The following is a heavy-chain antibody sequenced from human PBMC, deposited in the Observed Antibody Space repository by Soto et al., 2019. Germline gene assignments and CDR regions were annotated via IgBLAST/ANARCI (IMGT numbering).Heavy chain of an antibody. D-gene: IGHD6-13*01. Sequence: SVKVSCKASGGTFSSYAISWVRQAPGQGLEWMGGFIPIFGTANYAQKFQGRVTITADKSTSTAYMELSSLRTEDTAVYYCARDAAAGPYNWFDPWGQGTLVTVSS. CDR2: FIPIFGTA. J-gene: IGHJ5*02. V-gene: IGHV1-69*06. CDR1: GGTFSSYA. CDR3: ARDAAAGPYNWFDP.